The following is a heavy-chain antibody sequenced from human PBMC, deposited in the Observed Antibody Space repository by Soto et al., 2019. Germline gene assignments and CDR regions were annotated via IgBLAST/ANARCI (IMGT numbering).Heavy chain of an antibody. V-gene: IGHV3-7*04. J-gene: IGHJ6*03. Sequence: VQLVESGGGLVQRGGSLRLSCAASGFTFSSYWMSWVRQAPGKGLEWVANIKQDGSEKYYVDSVKGRFTISRDNAKNSLYLQMNSLRAEDTAVYYCARGETNYYYYNMDVWGKGTTVTVSS. D-gene: IGHD2-8*01. CDR1: GFTFSSYW. CDR2: IKQDGSEK. CDR3: ARGETNYYYYNMDV.